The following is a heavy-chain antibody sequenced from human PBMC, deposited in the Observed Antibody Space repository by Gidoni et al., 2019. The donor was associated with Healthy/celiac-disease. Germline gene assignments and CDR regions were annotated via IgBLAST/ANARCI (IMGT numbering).Heavy chain of an antibody. D-gene: IGHD3-22*01. Sequence: EVQLLESGGGLVQPGGSLRLSCAASGFTFSSYAMIWVRQAPGKGLEWVAAISGSGCSTYYADSVKGRFTISRDNSKNTLYLQMNSLRAEDTAVYYCAKALRVIVVVPPGDYWGQGTLVTVSS. V-gene: IGHV3-23*01. CDR3: AKALRVIVVVPPGDY. J-gene: IGHJ4*02. CDR2: ISGSGCST. CDR1: GFTFSSYA.